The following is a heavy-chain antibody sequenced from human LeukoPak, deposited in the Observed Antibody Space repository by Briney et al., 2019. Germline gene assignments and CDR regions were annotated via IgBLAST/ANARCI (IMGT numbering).Heavy chain of an antibody. Sequence: GGSLRLSCAASGFTFSSYAMSWVRQAPREGLEWVSAISGSGGSTYYADSVKGRFTISRDNSKNTLYLQMNSLRAEDTAVYYCATWYSGSYRPPFDYWGQGTLVTVSS. J-gene: IGHJ4*02. CDR1: GFTFSSYA. CDR3: ATWYSGSYRPPFDY. CDR2: ISGSGGST. V-gene: IGHV3-23*01. D-gene: IGHD1-26*01.